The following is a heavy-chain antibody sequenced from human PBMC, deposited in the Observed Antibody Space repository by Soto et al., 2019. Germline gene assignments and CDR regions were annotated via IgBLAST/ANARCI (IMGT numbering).Heavy chain of an antibody. CDR1: GFTFSSYA. CDR2: ISYDGSNK. Sequence: QVQLVESGGGVVQPGRSLRLSCAASGFTFSSYAMHWVRQAPGKGLEWVAVISYDGSNKYYADSVKGRFTISRDNSKNTLYLQMNSLRAEDTAVYYCEREDYGDYVGAFDIWGQVTMVTVSS. V-gene: IGHV3-30-3*01. CDR3: EREDYGDYVGAFDI. D-gene: IGHD4-17*01. J-gene: IGHJ3*02.